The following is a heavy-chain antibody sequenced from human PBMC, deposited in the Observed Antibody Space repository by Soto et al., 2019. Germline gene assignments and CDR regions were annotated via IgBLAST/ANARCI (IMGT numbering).Heavy chain of an antibody. D-gene: IGHD3-3*01. CDR2: TYSDGTT. J-gene: IGHJ4*02. Sequence: PGGSLRLSCAASGFTVGSNYMSWVRQAPGKGLEWVSVTYSDGTTYYPDAVKGRFTISRDISKNTLYLRMNNLRLEDTAVYYCARGLTYYDFWNGYALCLWGQGTRVTVSS. CDR1: GFTVGSNY. CDR3: ARGLTYYDFWNGYALCL. V-gene: IGHV3-53*01.